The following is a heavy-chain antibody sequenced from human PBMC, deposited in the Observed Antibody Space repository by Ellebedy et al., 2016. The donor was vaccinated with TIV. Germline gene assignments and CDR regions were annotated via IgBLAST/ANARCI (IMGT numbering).Heavy chain of an antibody. Sequence: GGSLRLSXAVSGFTFDNYAMHWVRQAPGKGLEWVSGIAWNNGDIGYADSVKGRFTISRDNAKNSLYLQMNSLRVEDTALYYCAKDMAGGSGSPLYYFDYWGQGTLVTVSS. V-gene: IGHV3-9*01. CDR1: GFTFDNYA. CDR2: IAWNNGDI. CDR3: AKDMAGGSGSPLYYFDY. D-gene: IGHD3-10*01. J-gene: IGHJ4*02.